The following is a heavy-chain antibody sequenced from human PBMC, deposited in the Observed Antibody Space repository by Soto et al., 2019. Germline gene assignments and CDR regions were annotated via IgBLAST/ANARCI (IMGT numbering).Heavy chain of an antibody. CDR1: GFSLSTSGVG. V-gene: IGHV2-5*02. CDR3: ALLTYYYDSSGYYSSAEYFQH. CDR2: IYWDDDK. Sequence: QITLKESGPTLVKPTQTLTLTCTFSGFSLSTSGVGVGWIRQPPGKALEWLALIYWDDDKRYSPSLKSRLTITKDTSKXXVXLTXTNMDPVDTATYYCALLTYYYDSSGYYSSAEYFQHWGQGTLVTVSS. J-gene: IGHJ1*01. D-gene: IGHD3-22*01.